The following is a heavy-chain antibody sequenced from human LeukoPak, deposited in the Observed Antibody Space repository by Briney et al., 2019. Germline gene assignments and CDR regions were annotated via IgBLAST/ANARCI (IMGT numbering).Heavy chain of an antibody. CDR2: ISSSSSYI. V-gene: IGHV3-21*01. D-gene: IGHD3-22*01. J-gene: IGHJ4*02. Sequence: GGSLRLSCAASGFTFSSYSMNWVRQAPGKGLEWVSSISSSSSYIYYADSVKGRFTISRDNAKNSLYLQMNSLRAEDTAVYYCAIGSHYYDSSGQGGYWGQGTLVTVSS. CDR3: AIGSHYYDSSGQGGY. CDR1: GFTFSSYS.